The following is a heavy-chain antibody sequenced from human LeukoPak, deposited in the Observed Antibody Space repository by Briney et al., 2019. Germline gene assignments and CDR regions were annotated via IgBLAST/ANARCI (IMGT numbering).Heavy chain of an antibody. J-gene: IGHJ4*02. CDR1: GYTFTGYY. D-gene: IGHD3-16*01. CDR3: ARVDSRGRHFDY. V-gene: IGHV1-2*02. CDR2: INPNSGET. Sequence: ASVKVSCKASGYTFTGYYMHWVRPATGQGLEWMGWINPNSGETNYAQKFQGRVTMTRDTSISTAYMELSSLRSDDTAVYYCARVDSRGRHFDYWGQGTLVTVSS.